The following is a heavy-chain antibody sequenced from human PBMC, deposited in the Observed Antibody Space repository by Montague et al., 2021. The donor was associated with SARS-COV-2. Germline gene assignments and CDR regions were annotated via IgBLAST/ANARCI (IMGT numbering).Heavy chain of an antibody. CDR1: GGSISSGGYY. CDR2: IYYSWSS. J-gene: IGHJ6*02. D-gene: IGHD3-10*01. Sequence: TLSLTCTVSGGSISSGGYYWSWIRQHSGKGLEWIGYIYYSWSSYYNPSLKSRVNISVDTSKNQFSLKLSSVTAADTAVYYCARAFVSEFYYYGMDVWGQGTTVTASS. V-gene: IGHV4-31*03. CDR3: ARAFVSEFYYYGMDV.